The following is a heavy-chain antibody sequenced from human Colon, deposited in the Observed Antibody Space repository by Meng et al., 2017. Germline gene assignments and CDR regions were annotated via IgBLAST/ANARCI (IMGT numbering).Heavy chain of an antibody. CDR3: GRDQGRELINH. D-gene: IGHD1-7*01. Sequence: VHLQGPGPVLVKPSGTLSLTCTVSGDSISSDIWWSWVRQPPGKGLEWIGEVYHRGDTNYNPSLKSRVDISVDKSKNQFYLSLFSVTAADTAVYYCGRDQGRELINHWGQGTLVTVSS. CDR2: VYHRGDT. J-gene: IGHJ4*02. CDR1: GDSISSDIW. V-gene: IGHV4-4*02.